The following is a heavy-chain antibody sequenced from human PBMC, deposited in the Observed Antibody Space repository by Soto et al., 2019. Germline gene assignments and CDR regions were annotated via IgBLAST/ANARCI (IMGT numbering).Heavy chain of an antibody. D-gene: IGHD3-3*01. CDR1: GFTFSSYS. V-gene: IGHV3-21*01. CDR3: ARDLSPYYDFWSGTYMDV. CDR2: ISSSSSYI. J-gene: IGHJ6*03. Sequence: PGGSLRLSCAASGFTFSSYSMNWVRQAPGKGLEWVSSISSSSSYIYYADSVKGRFTISRDNAKNSLYLQMNSLRAEDTAVYYCARDLSPYYDFWSGTYMDVWGKGTTVTVSS.